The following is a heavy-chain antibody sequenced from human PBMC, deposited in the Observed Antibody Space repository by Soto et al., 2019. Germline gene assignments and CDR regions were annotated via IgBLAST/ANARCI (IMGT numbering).Heavy chain of an antibody. CDR3: ARDWYSSLALNVIVPAALEY. CDR1: GFTFNTYA. D-gene: IGHD2-2*01. Sequence: QVQLVESGGGVVQPGSSLRLSCAASGFTFNTYAIHWVRQAPGKGLEWVAVISYEGSNKYYADSVKGRFTISRDNSENTVYLQMNRLRVEDAAVYYCARDWYSSLALNVIVPAALEYWGQGTLVTVSS. J-gene: IGHJ4*02. CDR2: ISYEGSNK. V-gene: IGHV3-30-3*01.